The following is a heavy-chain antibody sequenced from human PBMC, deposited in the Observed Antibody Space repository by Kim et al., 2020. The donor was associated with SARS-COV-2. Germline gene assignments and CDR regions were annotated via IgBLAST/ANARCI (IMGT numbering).Heavy chain of an antibody. CDR2: IWYDGSNK. V-gene: IGHV3-33*06. CDR3: AKGYTWDYSNYYYYYGMDV. CDR1: GFTFSSYG. Sequence: GGSLRLSCAASGFTFSSYGMHWVRQAPGKGLEWVAVIWYDGSNKYYADSVKGRFTISRDNSKNTLYLQMNSLRAEDTAVYYCAKGYTWDYSNYYYYYGMDVWGQGTTGTVSS. J-gene: IGHJ6*02. D-gene: IGHD4-4*01.